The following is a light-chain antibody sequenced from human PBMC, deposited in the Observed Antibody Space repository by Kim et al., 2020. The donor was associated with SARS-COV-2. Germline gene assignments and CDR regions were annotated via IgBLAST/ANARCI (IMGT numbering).Light chain of an antibody. Sequence: KTATTSFPRNSGSNASNYGRWYQQRPGSAPTTGIYEDNQSPSGDPDRFSGSIDSSSNSASLTISGLKTEDEADYYCQSYDSSNLWVFGGGTQLTVL. CDR1: SGSNASNY. CDR2: EDN. V-gene: IGLV6-57*03. CDR3: QSYDSSNLWV. J-gene: IGLJ3*02.